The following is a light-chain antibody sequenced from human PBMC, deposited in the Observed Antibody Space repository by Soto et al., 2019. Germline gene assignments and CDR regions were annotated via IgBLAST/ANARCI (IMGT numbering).Light chain of an antibody. CDR2: DAS. V-gene: IGKV3-11*01. J-gene: IGKJ4*01. Sequence: EIVLTQSPATLSLSPGERATLSCRASQSVSSYLAWYQQKPGQAPRLLIYDASNKATGIPARFSGSGSGTAFTLTISSLEPEDFVVYYCQQRSNWTLTFGGGTKVEIK. CDR1: QSVSSY. CDR3: QQRSNWTLT.